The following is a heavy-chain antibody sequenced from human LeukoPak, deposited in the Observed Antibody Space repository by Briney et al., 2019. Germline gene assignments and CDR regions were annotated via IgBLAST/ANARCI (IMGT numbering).Heavy chain of an antibody. D-gene: IGHD1-26*01. CDR3: TREGGDFDY. Sequence: GGPLRLSCAASGFTFSSYAMSWVRQAPGKGLDWVSAISGSGGNTYYADSVKGRFTISRDNSKNTLYLQMNSLKTEDTAVYYCTREGGDFDYWGQGTLVTVSS. V-gene: IGHV3-23*01. J-gene: IGHJ4*02. CDR1: GFTFSSYA. CDR2: ISGSGGNT.